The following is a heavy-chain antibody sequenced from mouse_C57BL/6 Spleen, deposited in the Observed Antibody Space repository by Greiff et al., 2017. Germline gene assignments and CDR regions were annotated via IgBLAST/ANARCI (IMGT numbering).Heavy chain of an antibody. CDR3: ARIRDDYDVIAY. CDR1: GYTFTSYW. V-gene: IGHV1-55*01. Sequence: QVHVKQSGAELVKPGASVKMSCKASGYTFTSYWITWVKQRPGQGLEWIGDIYPGSGSTNYNEKFKSKATLTVDTSSSTAYMQLSSLTSEDSAVYYCARIRDDYDVIAYWGQGTSVTVSS. J-gene: IGHJ4*01. D-gene: IGHD2-4*01. CDR2: IYPGSGST.